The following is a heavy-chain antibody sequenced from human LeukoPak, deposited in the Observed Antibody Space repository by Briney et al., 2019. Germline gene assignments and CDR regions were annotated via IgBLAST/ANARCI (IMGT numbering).Heavy chain of an antibody. J-gene: IGHJ4*02. Sequence: GRSLRLSCAASGFTFSSYGMHWVRQAPGKGLEWVAVIWYDGSNKYYADSVKGRFTISRDNSKNTLYLQMNSLRAEDTAVYYCAKGYDSSGYYTGFSDYWGQGTLVTVSS. D-gene: IGHD3-22*01. CDR3: AKGYDSSGYYTGFSDY. V-gene: IGHV3-33*06. CDR1: GFTFSSYG. CDR2: IWYDGSNK.